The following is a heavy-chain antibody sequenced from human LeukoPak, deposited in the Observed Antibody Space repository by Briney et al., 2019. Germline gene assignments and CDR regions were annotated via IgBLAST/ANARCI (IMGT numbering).Heavy chain of an antibody. V-gene: IGHV1-18*01. CDR1: GYTFTSYG. CDR2: ISAYNGNI. CDR3: ARAYGDYRTGWFDP. Sequence: GSSVKVSCKASGYTFTSYGISWVRQAPGQGLEWMGWISAYNGNINYAQKLQGRVTMTTDTSTSTAYMELRSLRSDDTAVYYCARAYGDYRTGWFDPWGQGTLVTVSS. D-gene: IGHD4-17*01. J-gene: IGHJ5*02.